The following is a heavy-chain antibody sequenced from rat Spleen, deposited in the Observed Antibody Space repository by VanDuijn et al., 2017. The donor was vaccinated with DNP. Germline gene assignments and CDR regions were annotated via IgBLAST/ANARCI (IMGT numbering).Heavy chain of an antibody. J-gene: IGHJ2*01. CDR3: VRGHPPRGFDY. CDR1: DYSITSDY. Sequence: EMQLQESGPGLVKPSQSLSLTCSVTDYSITSDYWGWIRKFQGNKMEWIGHINYSGRTSYNPSLTGRISITRATSKNQFFLQLNSVTTEDTATYYSVRGHPPRGFDYWGQGVMVTVSS. D-gene: IGHD3-8*01. CDR2: INYSGRT. V-gene: IGHV3-1*01.